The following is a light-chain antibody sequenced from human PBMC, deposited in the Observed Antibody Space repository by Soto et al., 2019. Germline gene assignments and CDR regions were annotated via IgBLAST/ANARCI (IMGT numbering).Light chain of an antibody. Sequence: DIKMTQSPSTLSASVGDTVTITCRASQSISGWLAWYQQKPGKAPKLLIYAASNWESGVPSRFSGSGFGTEFTLTISSLQPDDFATYYCQHYDTSSPWSFGQGTKV. CDR3: QHYDTSSPWS. CDR2: AAS. V-gene: IGKV1-5*01. CDR1: QSISGW. J-gene: IGKJ1*01.